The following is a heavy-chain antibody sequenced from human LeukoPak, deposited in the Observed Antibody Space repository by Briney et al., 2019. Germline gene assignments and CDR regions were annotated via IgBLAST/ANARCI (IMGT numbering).Heavy chain of an antibody. CDR3: ARDLGYYDSSGYNDAFDI. V-gene: IGHV4-31*03. J-gene: IGHJ3*02. CDR1: GGSISSGGYY. Sequence: SETLSLTCTVSGGSISSGGYYWSWIRQHPGKGLEWLGYIYYSGSTYYNPSLKSRVTISVDTSKNQFSLKLSSVTAADTAVYYCARDLGYYDSSGYNDAFDIWGQGTMVTVSS. D-gene: IGHD3-22*01. CDR2: IYYSGST.